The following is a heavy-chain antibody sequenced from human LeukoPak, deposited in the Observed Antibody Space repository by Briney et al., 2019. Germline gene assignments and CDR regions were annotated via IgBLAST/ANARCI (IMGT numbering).Heavy chain of an antibody. D-gene: IGHD3-3*01. CDR1: GYTFTSYD. CDR3: ARAVVGYDFWSGYYSPWYYYYYMDV. CDR2: MNPNGGNT. J-gene: IGHJ6*03. V-gene: IGHV1-8*01. Sequence: ASVKVSCKASGYTFTSYDINWVRQATGQGLGWMGWMNPNGGNTGYAQKFQGRVTMTRNTSISTAYRELSSLRSEDTAVYYCARAVVGYDFWSGYYSPWYYYYYMDVWGKGTTVTVSS.